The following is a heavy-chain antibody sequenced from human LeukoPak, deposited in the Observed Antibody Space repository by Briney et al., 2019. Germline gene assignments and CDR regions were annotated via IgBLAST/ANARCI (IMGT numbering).Heavy chain of an antibody. D-gene: IGHD6-6*01. Sequence: GGSLRPSCAASGFTFSTYAMTWVRQAPGKGLEWVSTIYPSGSDTYYADSVMGRFTISRDNSKNTLYLQMNGLRAEDTAVYYCAKGSSSSNYYYGMDVWGQGTTVTVSS. V-gene: IGHV3-23*01. CDR3: AKGSSSSNYYYGMDV. CDR2: IYPSGSDT. CDR1: GFTFSTYA. J-gene: IGHJ6*02.